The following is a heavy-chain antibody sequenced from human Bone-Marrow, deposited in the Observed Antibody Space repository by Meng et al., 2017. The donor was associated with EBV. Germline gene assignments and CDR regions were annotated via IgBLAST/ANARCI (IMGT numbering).Heavy chain of an antibody. CDR1: GFTFSSYS. J-gene: IGHJ4*02. D-gene: IGHD4-17*01. V-gene: IGHV3-21*02. CDR2: ISSSSSYI. Sequence: EVQLVESGGXLVKPGXSLRLSCAASGFTFSSYSMNWVRQAPGKGLEWVSSISSSSSYIYYADSVKGRFTISRDNGKNSLYLQMNSLRAEDTAVYYCAREATLTTYCYWGQGTRVTVSS. CDR3: AREATLTTYCY.